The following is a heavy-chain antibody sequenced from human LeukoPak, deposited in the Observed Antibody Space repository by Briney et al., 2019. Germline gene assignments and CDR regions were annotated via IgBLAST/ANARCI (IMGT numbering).Heavy chain of an antibody. V-gene: IGHV4-34*01. CDR3: ARGPYYYDSSGYSSLDY. J-gene: IGHJ4*02. CDR2: INHSGST. CDR1: GGSFSDYY. Sequence: SETLSLTCAVYGGSFSDYYWSWIRQPPGKGLEWIGEINHSGSTNYNPSLKSRVTISVDTSKNQFSLKLSSVTAADTAVYYCARGPYYYDSSGYSSLDYWGQGTLVTVSS. D-gene: IGHD3-22*01.